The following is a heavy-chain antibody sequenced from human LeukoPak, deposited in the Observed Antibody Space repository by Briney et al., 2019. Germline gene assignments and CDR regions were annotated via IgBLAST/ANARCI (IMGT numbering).Heavy chain of an antibody. J-gene: IGHJ5*02. V-gene: IGHV1-69*05. D-gene: IGHD4-17*01. Sequence: PGASVKVSCKTSGYTFTGCYMHWVRQAPGQGLEWLGGIMPLFGTAGYAQKFQGRVTITKDESTRTVYLELTSLTSDDTAVYYCARDVHGDYGSGWFDPWGQGTLVSVSS. CDR2: IMPLFGTA. CDR3: ARDVHGDYGSGWFDP. CDR1: GYTFTGCY.